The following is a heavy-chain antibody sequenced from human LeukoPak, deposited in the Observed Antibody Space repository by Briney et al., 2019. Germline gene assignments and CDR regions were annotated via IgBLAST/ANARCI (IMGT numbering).Heavy chain of an antibody. V-gene: IGHV3-30*18. CDR3: AKDLLSSSSYYYYYMDA. J-gene: IGHJ6*03. Sequence: GRSLRLSCAASGFTFSSYGMHWVRQAPGKGLEWVAVISYDGSNKYYADSVKGRFTISRDNSKNTLYLQMNSLRAEDTAVYYCAKDLLSSSSYYYYYMDAWGKGTTVTVSS. CDR2: ISYDGSNK. D-gene: IGHD6-6*01. CDR1: GFTFSSYG.